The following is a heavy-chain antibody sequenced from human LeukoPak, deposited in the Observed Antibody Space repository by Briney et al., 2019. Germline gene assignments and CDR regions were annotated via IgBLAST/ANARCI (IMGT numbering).Heavy chain of an antibody. CDR2: INHSGST. CDR3: ARGRLNHYYGSGSIFDY. D-gene: IGHD3-10*01. Sequence: SETLSLTCAVSGGSFSGYYWSWIRQPPGKGLEWIGEINHSGSTNYNPSLKSRVTISVDTSKNQFSLKLSSVTAADTAVYYCARGRLNHYYGSGSIFDYWGQGTLVTVSS. J-gene: IGHJ4*02. CDR1: GGSFSGYY. V-gene: IGHV4-34*01.